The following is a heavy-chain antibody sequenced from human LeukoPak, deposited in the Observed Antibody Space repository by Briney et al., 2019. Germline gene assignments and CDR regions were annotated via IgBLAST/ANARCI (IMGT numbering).Heavy chain of an antibody. CDR1: GFTFSSYW. Sequence: PGGSLRLSCAASGFTFSSYWMHWVRQAPGKGLEWVSYISSSGNDIYYADSVKGRFTISRDNAKNSLYLQMNSLRAEDTAVYYCARDRGLDVWGQGTTVTVSS. CDR2: ISSSGNDI. J-gene: IGHJ6*02. V-gene: IGHV3-21*05. CDR3: ARDRGLDV.